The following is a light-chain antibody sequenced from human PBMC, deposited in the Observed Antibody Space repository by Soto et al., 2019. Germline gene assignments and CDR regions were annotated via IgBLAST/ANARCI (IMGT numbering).Light chain of an antibody. J-gene: IGLJ1*01. CDR3: QVWDSSSDHSYV. CDR1: NFGNKS. CDR2: EHI. V-gene: IGLV3-21*02. Sequence: SYELTQPPSVSVAPGQTASITCGGSNFGNKSVHWYQRKPGQAPVLVVYEHIDRPSGIPERFSGSNSGNTATLTISRVEAGDEGDYYCQVWDSSSDHSYVFGTGTKLTVL.